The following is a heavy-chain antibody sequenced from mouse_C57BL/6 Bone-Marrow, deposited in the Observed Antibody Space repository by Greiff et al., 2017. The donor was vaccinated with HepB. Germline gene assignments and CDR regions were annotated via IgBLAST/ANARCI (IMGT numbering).Heavy chain of an antibody. CDR2: IRSKSNNYAT. Sequence: EVKLQESGGGLVQPKGSLKLSCAASGFSFNTYAMNWVRQAPGKGLEWVARIRSKSNNYATYYADSVKDRFTISRDDSESMLYLQMNNLKTEDTAMYYCVRHGDSSGNFDYWGQGTTLTVSS. J-gene: IGHJ2*01. CDR1: GFSFNTYA. V-gene: IGHV10-1*01. D-gene: IGHD3-2*02. CDR3: VRHGDSSGNFDY.